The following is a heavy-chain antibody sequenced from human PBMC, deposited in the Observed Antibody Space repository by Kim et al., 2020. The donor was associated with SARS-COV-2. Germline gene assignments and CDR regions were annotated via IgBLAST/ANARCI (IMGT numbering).Heavy chain of an antibody. CDR1: GFTFSSYA. CDR2: ISGSGGST. Sequence: GGSLRLSCAASGFTFSSYAMSWVRQAPGKGLEWVSAISGSGGSTYYADSVKGRFTISRDNSKNTLYLQMNSLRAEDTAVYYCAKKVDMITFGGVIASLDYWGQGTLVTVSS. J-gene: IGHJ4*02. V-gene: IGHV3-23*01. D-gene: IGHD3-16*02. CDR3: AKKVDMITFGGVIASLDY.